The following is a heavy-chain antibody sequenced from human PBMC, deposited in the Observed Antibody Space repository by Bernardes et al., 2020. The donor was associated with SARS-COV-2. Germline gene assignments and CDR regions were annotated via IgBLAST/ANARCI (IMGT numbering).Heavy chain of an antibody. J-gene: IGHJ3*01. D-gene: IGHD2-21*02. V-gene: IGHV3-53*01. CDR2: VNSAGTT. Sequence: ETLSLTCTVSGGSISSSSYYWGWIRQPPGKGLEWISAVNSAGTTYYADSVRGRFTAARDNSKNTLYLQMSSLRSEDTAVYYCARVVSGPHVGADAFAVWGRGTTVTVSS. CDR3: ARVVSGPHVGADAFAV. CDR1: GGSISSSSYY.